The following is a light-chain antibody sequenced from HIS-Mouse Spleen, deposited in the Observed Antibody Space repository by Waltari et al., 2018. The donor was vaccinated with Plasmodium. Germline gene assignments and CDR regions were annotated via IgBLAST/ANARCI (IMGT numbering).Light chain of an antibody. Sequence: SYELTQPPSVSVSPGQTASITCSGDKLGDKYACWYQQKPGQSPVLVIYQDSKRPSGSRERFSGSNSGNTATLTIGGTHAMDEADYYCQAWDSSTVRIGGGTKLTVL. CDR1: KLGDKY. J-gene: IGLJ2*01. CDR2: QDS. V-gene: IGLV3-1*01. CDR3: QAWDSSTVR.